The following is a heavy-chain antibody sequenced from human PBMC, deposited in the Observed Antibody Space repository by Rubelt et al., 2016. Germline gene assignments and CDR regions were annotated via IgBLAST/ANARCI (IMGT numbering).Heavy chain of an antibody. CDR1: GGSFSGYY. J-gene: IGHJ3*02. D-gene: IGHD6-19*01. V-gene: IGHV4-34*01. Sequence: QVQLQQWGAGLLKPSETLSLTCAVYGGSFSGYYWSWIRQPPGKGLEWIGEINHSGSTNYNPSLKSRVTISVDTSKTHFSLKLSSVTAADTAVYYCASGSSEWLMDAFDIWGQGTMVTVSS. CDR3: ASGSSEWLMDAFDI. CDR2: INHSGST.